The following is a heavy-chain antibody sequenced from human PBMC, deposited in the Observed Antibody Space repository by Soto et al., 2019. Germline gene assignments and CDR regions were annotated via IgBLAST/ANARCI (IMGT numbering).Heavy chain of an antibody. V-gene: IGHV1-69*13. J-gene: IGHJ4*02. CDR2: IIPIFGTA. CDR3: ARDGGVYDYSPFDY. CDR1: GGTFGSYA. Sequence: ASVKVSCKASGGTFGSYAISWVRQAPGQGLEWMGGIIPIFGTADYAQRFQGRVTITADESTSTAYMELSGLRSEDTAVYYCARDGGVYDYSPFDYWGQGTLVTVSS. D-gene: IGHD4-4*01.